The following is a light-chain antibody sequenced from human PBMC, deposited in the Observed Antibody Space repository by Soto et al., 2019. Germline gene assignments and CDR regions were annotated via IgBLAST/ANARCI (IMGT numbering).Light chain of an antibody. CDR2: AAS. V-gene: IGKV1-12*02. CDR3: QQAKSFPYT. CDR1: QDLGAW. J-gene: IGKJ2*01. Sequence: DIQMTQFPSFVSASVGDRVSITCRASQDLGAWLAWYQHKPGKAPNLLIFAASNLQSGVPSRFSGSVSGTDFTLTISSLQPEDVATYYCQQAKSFPYTFGQGTKLEIK.